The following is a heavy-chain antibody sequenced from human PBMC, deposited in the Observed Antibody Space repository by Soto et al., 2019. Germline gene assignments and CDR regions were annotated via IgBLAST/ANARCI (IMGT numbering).Heavy chain of an antibody. CDR3: ARDKREQWLSTFDY. CDR2: ISYDGSNK. CDR1: GFTFSSYA. Sequence: QVQLVESGGGVVQPGRSLRLSCAASGFTFSSYAIHWVRQAPGKGLEWVVVISYDGSNKYYADSVKGRFTISRDNSKNTLYLQMNSLRAEDTAVYYCARDKREQWLSTFDYWGQGTLVTVSS. J-gene: IGHJ4*02. D-gene: IGHD6-19*01. V-gene: IGHV3-30-3*01.